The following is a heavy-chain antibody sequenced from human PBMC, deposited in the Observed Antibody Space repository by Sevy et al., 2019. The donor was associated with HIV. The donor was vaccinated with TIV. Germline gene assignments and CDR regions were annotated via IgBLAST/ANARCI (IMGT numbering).Heavy chain of an antibody. CDR2: ISYEGSNE. V-gene: IGHV3-30*03. CDR3: ARDWGTPPTAILYYFDF. D-gene: IGHD3-16*01. Sequence: GGSLILSCAASTFTFGHYAMHWVRQAPGKGLQWVAGISYEGSNEYYTDSVKGRFTISRDNSKNTLNLEMNNLRVEDTALYSCARDWGTPPTAILYYFDFWGQGIPVTVSS. J-gene: IGHJ4*02. CDR1: TFTFGHYA.